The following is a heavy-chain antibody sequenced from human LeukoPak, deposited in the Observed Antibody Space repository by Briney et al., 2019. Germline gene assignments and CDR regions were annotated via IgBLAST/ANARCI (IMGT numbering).Heavy chain of an antibody. Sequence: SVKVSCKASGGTFSSYAISWVRQAPGQGLVWMGGIIPIFGTANYAQKFQGRVTITADESTSTAYMELSSLRSEDTAVYYCARDSAVVVPAATSWFDPWGQGTLVTVSS. D-gene: IGHD2-2*01. J-gene: IGHJ5*02. CDR3: ARDSAVVVPAATSWFDP. CDR1: GGTFSSYA. V-gene: IGHV1-69*13. CDR2: IIPIFGTA.